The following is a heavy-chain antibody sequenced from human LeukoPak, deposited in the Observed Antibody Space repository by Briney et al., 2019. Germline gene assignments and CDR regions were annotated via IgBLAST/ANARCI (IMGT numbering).Heavy chain of an antibody. Sequence: GGSLRLSCAASGFTFSSYAMHWVRQAPGKGLEWVAVISYDGSNKYYADSVRGRFTISRGNSKNTLYLQMNSLRAEDTAVYYCARDKVSYYGSGSYYNPPDYWGQGTLVTVSS. CDR1: GFTFSSYA. D-gene: IGHD3-10*01. CDR3: ARDKVSYYGSGSYYNPPDY. V-gene: IGHV3-30-3*01. J-gene: IGHJ4*02. CDR2: ISYDGSNK.